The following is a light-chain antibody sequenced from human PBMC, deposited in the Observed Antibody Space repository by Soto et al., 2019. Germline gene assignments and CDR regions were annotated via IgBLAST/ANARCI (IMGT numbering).Light chain of an antibody. CDR2: DVS. Sequence: QSALTQPASVSGSPGQSITISCTGTSSDVGGYNYVSWFQQHPGKAPKLMIYDVSARPSGVSNRFSGSKSGNTASLTISGLHAEDEADYYCSSYTPSGFVFGPGTKLTVL. J-gene: IGLJ1*01. CDR1: SSDVGGYNY. V-gene: IGLV2-14*01. CDR3: SSYTPSGFV.